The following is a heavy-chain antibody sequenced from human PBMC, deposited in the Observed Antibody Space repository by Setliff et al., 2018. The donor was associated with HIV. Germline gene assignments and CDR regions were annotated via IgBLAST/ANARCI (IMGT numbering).Heavy chain of an antibody. J-gene: IGHJ6*03. V-gene: IGHV1-69*13. CDR1: GGTFRGFS. Sequence: GASVKVSCKASGGTFRGFSISWVVQAPGQGLEWMGQIIPIFGTPRYAQKFQGRVTITADESTSTVYMELSSLRSEDTAVYYCATNPEMATINYYYYYMDVWGKGTTVTVSS. D-gene: IGHD5-12*01. CDR2: IIPIFGTP. CDR3: ATNPEMATINYYYYYMDV.